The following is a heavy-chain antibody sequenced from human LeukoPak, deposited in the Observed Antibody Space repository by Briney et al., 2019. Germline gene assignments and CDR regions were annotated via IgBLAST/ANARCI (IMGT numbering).Heavy chain of an antibody. V-gene: IGHV1-18*01. D-gene: IGHD3-22*01. CDR3: ARLYTHYDSSGYYYEDY. CDR2: ISAYNGNT. CDR1: GYTFTSYG. Sequence: ASVKVSCKASGYTFTSYGTSWVRQAPGQGLEWMGWISAYNGNTNYAQKLQGRVTMTTDTSTSTAYMELRSLRSEDTAVYYCARLYTHYDSSGYYYEDYWGQGTLVTVSS. J-gene: IGHJ4*02.